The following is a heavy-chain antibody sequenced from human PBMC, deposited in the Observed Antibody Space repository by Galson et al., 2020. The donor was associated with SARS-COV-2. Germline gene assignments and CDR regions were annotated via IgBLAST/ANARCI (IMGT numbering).Heavy chain of an antibody. D-gene: IGHD2-2*01. CDR2: IYYSGST. J-gene: IGHJ6*02. CDR3: ARARCSSNSCYNYYGMDV. CDR1: GGSISSGGYY. Sequence: ETSETLSLTCTVSGGSISSGGYYWTWIRQHPGKGLEWIGYIYYSGSTYYNPSLKSRLTISVDTSKIQFSLKLSSVTAADTAVYYCARARCSSNSCYNYYGMDVWGQGTTVTVSS. V-gene: IGHV4-31*03.